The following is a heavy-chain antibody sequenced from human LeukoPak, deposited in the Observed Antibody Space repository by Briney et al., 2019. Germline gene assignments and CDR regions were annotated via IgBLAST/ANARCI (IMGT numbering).Heavy chain of an antibody. Sequence: PSETLSLTCAVYGGSFSGYYWSWIRQPPGRGLEWIGEINHSGSTNYNPSLKSRVTISVDTSKNQFSLKLSSVTAADTAVYYCASTTYKRYYGSGSYLPDYWGQGTLVTVSS. CDR2: INHSGST. V-gene: IGHV4-34*01. J-gene: IGHJ4*02. CDR1: GGSFSGYY. CDR3: ASTTYKRYYGSGSYLPDY. D-gene: IGHD3-10*01.